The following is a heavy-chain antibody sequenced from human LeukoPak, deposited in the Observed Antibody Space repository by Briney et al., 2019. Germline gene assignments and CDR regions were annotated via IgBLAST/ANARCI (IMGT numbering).Heavy chain of an antibody. D-gene: IGHD3-10*01. J-gene: IGHJ4*02. CDR1: GYNFTDYY. V-gene: IGHV1-2*02. Sequence: ASVKVSCKASGYNFTDYYIHWVRQAPGQGLEWMGWINPNSGGTNYAQKFQGRVTMTRDTSISTAYMELSRLRSDDTAVYYCARDPVVRGNPFDYWGQGTLVTVSS. CDR3: ARDPVVRGNPFDY. CDR2: INPNSGGT.